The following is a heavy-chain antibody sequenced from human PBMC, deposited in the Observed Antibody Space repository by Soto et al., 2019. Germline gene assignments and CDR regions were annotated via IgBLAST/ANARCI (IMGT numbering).Heavy chain of an antibody. J-gene: IGHJ4*02. CDR2: ISYDGSNK. D-gene: IGHD4-17*01. CDR3: AKDGARTDPLDY. CDR1: GFTFSSYG. Sequence: QVQLVESGGGVVQPGRSLRLSCAASGFTFSSYGMHWVRQAPGKGLEWVAVISYDGSNKYYADSVKGRFTISRDNSKNTLYLQMNSLRAEDTAVYYCAKDGARTDPLDYWGQGTLVTVSS. V-gene: IGHV3-30*18.